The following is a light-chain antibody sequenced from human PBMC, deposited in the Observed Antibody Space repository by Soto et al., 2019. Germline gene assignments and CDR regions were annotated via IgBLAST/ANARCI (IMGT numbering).Light chain of an antibody. CDR2: GAS. CDR1: QSVSSSY. CDR3: QQYGSSPIT. V-gene: IGKV3-20*01. J-gene: IGKJ5*01. Sequence: EIVLTQSPGTLSLSPGERATLSCRASQSVSSSYLAWYQQKPGQAPRLLIYGASSRATGIPGRFSGSGSGTDFTLTISRLEPEDFAVYYCQQYGSSPITFCQGTRLESK.